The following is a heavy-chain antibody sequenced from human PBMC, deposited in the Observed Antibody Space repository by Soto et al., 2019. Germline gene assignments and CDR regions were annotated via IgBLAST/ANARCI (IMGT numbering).Heavy chain of an antibody. Sequence: SETLSLTCTVSGGSISSYYWSWIRQPPGKGLEWIGYIYYSGSTNYNPSLKSRVTISVDTSKNQFSLKLSSVTAADTAVYYCARVAYYDSSGYDAFDIWGQGTMVPVPS. CDR3: ARVAYYDSSGYDAFDI. CDR1: GGSISSYY. V-gene: IGHV4-59*01. CDR2: IYYSGST. J-gene: IGHJ3*02. D-gene: IGHD3-22*01.